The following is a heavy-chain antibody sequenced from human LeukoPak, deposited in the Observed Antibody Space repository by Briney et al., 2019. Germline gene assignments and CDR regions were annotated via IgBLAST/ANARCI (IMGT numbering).Heavy chain of an antibody. J-gene: IGHJ4*02. Sequence: SETLSLTCTVSGGSISSYFWSWVRQPPGKGLEWIGYIYYSGSTNYNPSLKSRVTVSVDTSKNQFSLKLASVTTADTAVYYCARDRWLGYWGQGTLVTVSS. D-gene: IGHD5-12*01. CDR3: ARDRWLGY. CDR2: IYYSGST. V-gene: IGHV4-59*01. CDR1: GGSISSYF.